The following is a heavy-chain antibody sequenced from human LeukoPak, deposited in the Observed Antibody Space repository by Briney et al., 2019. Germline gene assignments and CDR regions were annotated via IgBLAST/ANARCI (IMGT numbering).Heavy chain of an antibody. CDR1: GGSISSYY. CDR2: IYYSGST. J-gene: IGHJ3*02. Sequence: SETLSLTCTVSGGSISSYYWSWIRQPPGKGLEWIGYIYYSGSTNYNPSLKSRVTTSVDTSKNQFSLKLSSVTAADTAVYYCAREHYYDSSGYRTTAFDIWGQGTMVTVSS. D-gene: IGHD3-22*01. V-gene: IGHV4-59*12. CDR3: AREHYYDSSGYRTTAFDI.